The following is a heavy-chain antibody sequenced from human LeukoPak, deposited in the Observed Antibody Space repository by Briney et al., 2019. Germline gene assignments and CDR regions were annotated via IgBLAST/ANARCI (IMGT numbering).Heavy chain of an antibody. D-gene: IGHD3-3*01. V-gene: IGHV1-2*02. CDR2: INPNGRGT. CDR3: ASGGYYDPNYFDY. Sequence: ASVKVSCKASGYTFTGYYIHWVRQAPGQGLESMGWINPNGRGTNYAQKFQGRVTMTRDTSISTAYMDLSRLTSHHTAVYYCASGGYYDPNYFDYWGQGTLVTVSS. J-gene: IGHJ4*02. CDR1: GYTFTGYY.